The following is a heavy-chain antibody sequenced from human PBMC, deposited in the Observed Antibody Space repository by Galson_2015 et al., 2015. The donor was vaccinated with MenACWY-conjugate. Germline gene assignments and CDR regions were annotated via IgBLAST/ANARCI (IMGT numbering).Heavy chain of an antibody. Sequence: SETLSLTCRVSGASISTDYWRWIRQPPGEGLEWIGLIYDSGTTKYNPSLKGRVTISLDTSKNQVSLKLSSGTAADTAVYHCAREFSYWGQGTLVTVSS. V-gene: IGHV4-59*01. J-gene: IGHJ4*02. CDR1: GASISTDY. CDR2: IYDSGTT. D-gene: IGHD2/OR15-2a*01. CDR3: AREFSY.